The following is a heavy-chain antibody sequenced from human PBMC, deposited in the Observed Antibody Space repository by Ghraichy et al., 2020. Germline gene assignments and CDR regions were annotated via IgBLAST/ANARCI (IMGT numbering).Heavy chain of an antibody. Sequence: ASVKVSCKASGYTFTSYYMHWVRQAPGQGLEWMGIINPSGGSTSYAQKFQGRVTITADESTSTAYMELSSLRSEDTAVYYCACQCGVTIFGVVIMGTTTDVWGQGTTVTVSS. V-gene: IGHV1-46*03. CDR3: ACQCGVTIFGVVIMGTTTDV. CDR2: INPSGGST. J-gene: IGHJ6*02. CDR1: GYTFTSYY. D-gene: IGHD3-3*01.